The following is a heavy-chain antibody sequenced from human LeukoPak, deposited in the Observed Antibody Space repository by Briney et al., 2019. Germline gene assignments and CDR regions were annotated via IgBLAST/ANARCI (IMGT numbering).Heavy chain of an antibody. D-gene: IGHD2-2*02. CDR2: IYYSGST. CDR3: ARGERSMDVKYCSSTSCYTWFDP. V-gene: IGHV4-59*01. Sequence: RASETLSLTCTVSGGSISSYYWSWIRQPPGKGLEWIGYIYYSGSTNYNPSLKSRVTISVDTSKNQFSLKLSSVTAADTAVYYCARGERSMDVKYCSSTSCYTWFDPWGQGTLVTVSS. CDR1: GGSISSYY. J-gene: IGHJ5*02.